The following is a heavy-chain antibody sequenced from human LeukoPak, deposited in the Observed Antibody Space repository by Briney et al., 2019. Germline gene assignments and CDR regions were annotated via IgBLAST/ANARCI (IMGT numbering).Heavy chain of an antibody. CDR1: GYTFGQYS. J-gene: IGHJ3*02. Sequence: ASVKVSCKASGYTFGQYSISWVRQAPGKGFEWMGWVTPSHTTRVYAQEFQGRVTMTADTNTNTVSMELRSLRFDDTAVYFCARDYILPLEADNGDGFAIWGQGTVVTVSS. CDR3: ARDYILPLEADNGDGFAI. CDR2: VTPSHTTR. V-gene: IGHV1-18*01. D-gene: IGHD2-15*01.